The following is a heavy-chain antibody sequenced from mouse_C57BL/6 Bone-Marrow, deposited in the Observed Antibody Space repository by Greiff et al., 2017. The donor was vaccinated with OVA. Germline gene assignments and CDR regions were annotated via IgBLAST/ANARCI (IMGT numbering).Heavy chain of an antibody. CDR1: GFTFSDYY. Sequence: EVQLVESGGGLVQPGGSLKLSCAASGFTFSDYYMYWVRQTPEKRLEWVAYISNGGGSTYYPDTVKGRFTISRDNAKNTLYLQMSRLKSEDTAMYYCARHDSSGYYFDYWGQGTTLTVSS. V-gene: IGHV5-12*01. D-gene: IGHD3-2*02. CDR3: ARHDSSGYYFDY. J-gene: IGHJ2*01. CDR2: ISNGGGST.